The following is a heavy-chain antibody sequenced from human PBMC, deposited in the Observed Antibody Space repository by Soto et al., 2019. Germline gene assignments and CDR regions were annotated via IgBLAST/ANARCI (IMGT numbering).Heavy chain of an antibody. Sequence: SETLSLTCTVSGGSISSSSFYWGWVRQPPGKGLEYIGSINYSGTTYYNSSLKSRATISVDTSKNQFSLKLRSVTAADTTVYYCGRLVRPGWGVFVGPWGRDPLFTVSS. V-gene: IGHV4-39*01. CDR1: GGSISSSSFY. D-gene: IGHD3-16*01. CDR3: GRLVRPGWGVFVGP. J-gene: IGHJ5*01. CDR2: INYSGTT.